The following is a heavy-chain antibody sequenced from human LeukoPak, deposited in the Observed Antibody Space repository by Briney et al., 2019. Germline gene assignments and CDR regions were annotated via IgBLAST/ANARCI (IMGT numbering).Heavy chain of an antibody. Sequence: SETLSLTCSVSGGSINSNSHHWDWLRQAPGKGLEWIGNIYYSGTTTYNPSLKSRVTISVDTSKDQFSLRLSSVTAADTAVYYCARRGDILTDYAFDYWGQGTLVTVSS. CDR3: ARRGDILTDYAFDY. J-gene: IGHJ4*02. CDR1: GGSINSNSHH. D-gene: IGHD3-9*01. CDR2: IYYSGTT. V-gene: IGHV4-39*01.